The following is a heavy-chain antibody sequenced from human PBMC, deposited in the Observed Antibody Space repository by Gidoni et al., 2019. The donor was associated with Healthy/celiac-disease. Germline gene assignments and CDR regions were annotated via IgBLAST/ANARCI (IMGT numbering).Heavy chain of an antibody. CDR2: INRDGSST. J-gene: IGHJ3*02. D-gene: IGHD3-22*01. CDR3: ARDYYDSSGPQAAFDI. CDR1: AFTFSSYW. V-gene: IGHV3-74*01. Sequence: EVQLVESGGGLVQPGGSLRLSCAASAFTFSSYWMHWVRQGPGKGLVWVSRINRDGSSTSYADSVKGRFTISRDNAKNTLYLQMNSLRAEDTAVYYCARDYYDSSGPQAAFDIWGQGTMVTVSS.